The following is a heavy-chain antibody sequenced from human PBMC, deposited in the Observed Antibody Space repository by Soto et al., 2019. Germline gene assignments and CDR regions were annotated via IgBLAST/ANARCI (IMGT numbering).Heavy chain of an antibody. D-gene: IGHD2-2*01. J-gene: IGHJ4*02. CDR1: GFTFSSYG. Sequence: PGWSLRLSCAASGFTFSSYGMHWVRQAPGKGLEGVAFISYDGSNKYYADSVKGRVTISRDNSKNTLYLQMNSLRAKDTAVYYCHIGVVQAAPSPFDYWGQGTLVTVSS. V-gene: IGHV3-30*03. CDR2: ISYDGSNK. CDR3: HIGVVQAAPSPFDY.